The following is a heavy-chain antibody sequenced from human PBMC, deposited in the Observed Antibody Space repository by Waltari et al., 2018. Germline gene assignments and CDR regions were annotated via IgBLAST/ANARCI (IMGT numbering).Heavy chain of an antibody. V-gene: IGHV3-30*03. J-gene: IGHJ6*02. CDR3: ARDYCDRTYCHGMDV. CDR1: EFTFSSLA. CDR2: ISYNERNI. D-gene: IGHD3-22*01. Sequence: QVQLVESGGGVVQPGRSLRLSCAASEFTFSSLAMPWVRQAPGKGLEWVAVISYNERNIYYVDSVKGRFTISRDNSKKTLYLQMNSLRAEDTAVYYCARDYCDRTYCHGMDVWGRGTTVTVSS.